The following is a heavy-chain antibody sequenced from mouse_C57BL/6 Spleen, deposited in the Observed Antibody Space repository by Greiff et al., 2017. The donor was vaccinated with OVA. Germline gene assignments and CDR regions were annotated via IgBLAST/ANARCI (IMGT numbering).Heavy chain of an antibody. CDR1: GYTFTSYW. CDR3: AGGDYDYPYWYFDV. D-gene: IGHD2-4*01. J-gene: IGHJ1*03. CDR2: IDPSDSET. V-gene: IGHV1-52*01. Sequence: QVQLQQPGAELVRPGSSVKLSCKASGYTFTSYWMHWVKQRPIQGLEWIGNIDPSDSETHYNQKFKDKATLTVDKSSSTAYMQLSSLTSEDSAVEYCAGGDYDYPYWYFDVWGTGTTVTVSS.